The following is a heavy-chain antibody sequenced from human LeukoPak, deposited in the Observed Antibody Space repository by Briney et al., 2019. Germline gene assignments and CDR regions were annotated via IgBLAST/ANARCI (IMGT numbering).Heavy chain of an antibody. D-gene: IGHD4-17*01. CDR3: ARDVWGTTVTPFDY. Sequence: PGGSLRLSCAASGFTFSSYWMSWVRQAPGKGLEWVANIKQDGSEKYYVDSVKGRFTISRDNAKNSPYLQMNSLRAEDTAVYYCARDVWGTTVTPFDYWGQGTLVTVSS. CDR1: GFTFSSYW. CDR2: IKQDGSEK. V-gene: IGHV3-7*01. J-gene: IGHJ4*02.